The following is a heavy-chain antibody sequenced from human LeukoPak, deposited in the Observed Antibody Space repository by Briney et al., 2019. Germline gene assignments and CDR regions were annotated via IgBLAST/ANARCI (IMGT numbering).Heavy chain of an antibody. CDR3: ARSEYYDSSGYLDY. Sequence: SETLSLTCTVSGGSISSYYWSWIRQPPGKGLEWIGYIYYSGSTNYSPSLKSRVTISVDTSKNQFSLKLSSVTAADTAVYYCARSEYYDSSGYLDYWGQGTLVTVSS. CDR2: IYYSGST. V-gene: IGHV4-59*01. J-gene: IGHJ4*02. D-gene: IGHD3-22*01. CDR1: GGSISSYY.